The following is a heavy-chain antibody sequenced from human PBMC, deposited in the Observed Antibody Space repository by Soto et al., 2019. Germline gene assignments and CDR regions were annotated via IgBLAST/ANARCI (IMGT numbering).Heavy chain of an antibody. Sequence: QITLKESGPTLVKPTQTLTLTCTFSGFSLSSSGVGVGWIRQPPGKALEWIALIYCDDDKRYSPSLKSRITITKDPSRNHVALTRTNLPPVDTATYYCAHRRSSGWNKSDLDYCGQGTLVIVSS. D-gene: IGHD6-19*01. J-gene: IGHJ4*02. CDR3: AHRRSSGWNKSDLDY. CDR1: GFSLSSSGVG. V-gene: IGHV2-5*02. CDR2: IYCDDDK.